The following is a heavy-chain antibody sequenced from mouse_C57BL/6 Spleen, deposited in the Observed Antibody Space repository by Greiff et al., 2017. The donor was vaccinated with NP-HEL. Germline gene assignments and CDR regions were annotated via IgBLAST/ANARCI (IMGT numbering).Heavy chain of an antibody. Sequence: QVQLQQPGAELVRPGSSVKLSCKASGYTFTSYWMHWVKQRPIQGLEWIGNIDPSDSETHYNQKFKDKATLTVDKSSSTAYMQLSSLTSEDSAVDYCARKDYQGEFDYWGQGTTLTVSS. CDR2: IDPSDSET. J-gene: IGHJ2*01. D-gene: IGHD5-5*01. CDR1: GYTFTSYW. V-gene: IGHV1-52*01. CDR3: ARKDYQGEFDY.